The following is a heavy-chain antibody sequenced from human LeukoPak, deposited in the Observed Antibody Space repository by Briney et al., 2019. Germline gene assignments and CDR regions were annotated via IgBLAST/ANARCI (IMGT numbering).Heavy chain of an antibody. CDR1: GFTFSGSA. CDR2: IRSKANSYAT. D-gene: IGHD3-22*01. J-gene: IGHJ4*02. Sequence: GGSLRLSCAASGFTFSGSAMHWVRQASGKGLEWVGRIRSKANSYATAYAASVKGRFTISRDDSKNTAYLQMNSLKTEDTAVYYYTTTYYYDSSGYYPVGYWGQGTLVTVSS. CDR3: TTTYYYDSSGYYPVGY. V-gene: IGHV3-73*01.